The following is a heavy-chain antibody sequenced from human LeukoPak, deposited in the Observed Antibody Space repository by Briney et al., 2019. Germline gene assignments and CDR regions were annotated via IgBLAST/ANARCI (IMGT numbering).Heavy chain of an antibody. CDR1: GFTVSSNY. D-gene: IGHD3-9*01. Sequence: GGSLRLSCAASGFTVSSNYMSWVRQAPGKGLEWVAVISYDGSNKYYADSVKGRFTISRDNSKNTLYLQMNSLRAEDTAVYYCARDVRLRYFDWLRFPDYYYYYGMDVWGQGTTVTVSS. CDR2: ISYDGSNK. J-gene: IGHJ6*02. V-gene: IGHV3-30-3*01. CDR3: ARDVRLRYFDWLRFPDYYYYYGMDV.